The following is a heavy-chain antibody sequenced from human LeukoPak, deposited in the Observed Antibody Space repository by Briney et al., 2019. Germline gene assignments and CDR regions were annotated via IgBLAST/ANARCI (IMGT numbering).Heavy chain of an antibody. CDR1: GFTFSTLW. Sequence: PGGSLRLSCAVSGFTFSTLWMNWVRQAPGKGLEWVANIKEDGSEKYYVDSVKGRFTISRDNAKNSVYLQMNSLRGDDTAVYYCAGGWSMVGATAWFDPWGQGTLVTAPS. J-gene: IGHJ5*02. CDR3: AGGWSMVGATAWFDP. CDR2: IKEDGSEK. D-gene: IGHD1-26*01. V-gene: IGHV3-7*05.